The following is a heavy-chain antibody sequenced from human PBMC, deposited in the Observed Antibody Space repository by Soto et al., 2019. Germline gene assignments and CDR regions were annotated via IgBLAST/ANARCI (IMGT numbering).Heavy chain of an antibody. D-gene: IGHD6-6*01. CDR1: GGSVCSSSYY. V-gene: IGHV4-39*01. CDR2: IYYSGST. J-gene: IGHJ4*02. CDR3: ARHEKVESSSGLATIDY. Sequence: SETPSLSCTVCGGSVCSSSYYGGWIHQPPGKGLEWIGSIYYSGSTYYNPSLKSRVTISVDTSKNQFSLKLSSVTAADTAVYYCARHEKVESSSGLATIDYWGQGTLVTVSS.